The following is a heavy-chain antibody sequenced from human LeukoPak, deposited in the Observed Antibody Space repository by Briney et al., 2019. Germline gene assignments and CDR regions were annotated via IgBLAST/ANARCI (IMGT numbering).Heavy chain of an antibody. CDR1: GFTFSSYA. Sequence: GGSLTPSCAAAGFTFSSYAMSWVRQAPGKELERVSAISGSGASTYYADSVKGRFTISRDNSKNTLYLQMNSLRAEDTAVYYCAKDVIAARQAYFDYWGQGTLVTVSS. V-gene: IGHV3-23*01. J-gene: IGHJ4*02. D-gene: IGHD6-6*01. CDR3: AKDVIAARQAYFDY. CDR2: ISGSGAST.